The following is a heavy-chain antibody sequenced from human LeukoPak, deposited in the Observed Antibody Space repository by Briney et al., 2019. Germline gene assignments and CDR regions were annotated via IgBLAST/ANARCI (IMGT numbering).Heavy chain of an antibody. D-gene: IGHD3-9*01. Sequence: ASVKVSCKASGYTFTGYYMHWVRQAPGQGLEWMGWINPNSGGTNYAQKFQGRVTVTRDTSISTAYMELSRLRSDDTAVYYCARSSMPYYDILTGSYPAGWFDPWGQGTLVTVSS. CDR1: GYTFTGYY. CDR2: INPNSGGT. J-gene: IGHJ5*02. CDR3: ARSSMPYYDILTGSYPAGWFDP. V-gene: IGHV1-2*02.